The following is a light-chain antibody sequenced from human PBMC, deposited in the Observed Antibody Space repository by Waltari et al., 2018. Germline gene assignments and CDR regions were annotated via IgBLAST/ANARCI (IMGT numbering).Light chain of an antibody. J-gene: IGLJ2*01. Sequence: QSVLTQAPSASGTPGQRVTISCSGGSSNIGNNTVVWYQQLPGTAPKLLIFTNNNRPSGVPDRFSSSKSGPSASLAITGLQSDDEADYYCATWDDRLKRPVFGGGTKLTVL. CDR3: ATWDDRLKRPV. V-gene: IGLV1-44*01. CDR1: SSNIGNNT. CDR2: TNN.